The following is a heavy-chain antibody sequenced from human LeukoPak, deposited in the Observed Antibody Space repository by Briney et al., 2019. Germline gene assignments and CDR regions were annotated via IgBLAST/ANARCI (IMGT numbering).Heavy chain of an antibody. D-gene: IGHD5-18*01. CDR2: ISGSGGST. Sequence: HTGGSLRLSCAASGFTLSRYAMSWVCQAPGKGLEWVSAISGSGGSTYYADSVKGRFTISRDNSKNTMYLQMNSLRAEDTAVYYCAKDGEVVDTTMVISNWFDPWGQGTLVTVSS. CDR3: AKDGEVVDTTMVISNWFDP. J-gene: IGHJ5*01. CDR1: GFTLSRYA. V-gene: IGHV3-23*01.